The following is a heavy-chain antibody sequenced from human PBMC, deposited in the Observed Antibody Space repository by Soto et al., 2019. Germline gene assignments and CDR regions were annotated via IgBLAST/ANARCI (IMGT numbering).Heavy chain of an antibody. CDR1: GFTVSSHY. Sequence: EVQLVESGGGLVQPGGSLRLSCAASGFTVSSHYMSWVRQAPGKGLEWISVIYSGGSTYYADSVKGRFTISRHNSKNTLYLQMNSLRAKDTAVYYCARDSGYSYAFDYWGQGTLVTVSS. J-gene: IGHJ4*02. V-gene: IGHV3-53*04. CDR2: IYSGGST. D-gene: IGHD5-18*01. CDR3: ARDSGYSYAFDY.